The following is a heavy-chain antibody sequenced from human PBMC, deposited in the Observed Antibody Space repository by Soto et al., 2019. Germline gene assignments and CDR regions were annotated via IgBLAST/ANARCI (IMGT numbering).Heavy chain of an antibody. CDR2: IKRGSNVEAT. CDR1: GFVFNGAW. CDR3: ATMAVRPPPP. D-gene: IGHD3-22*01. Sequence: EAQLAESGGTLVKPGGSLRLSCVASGFVFNGAWMNWVRQAPGAGLEWVGRIKRGSNVEATDYAAPVKGRFTISRDYSKNTFYLQMKSLKTEDTAPFYFATMAVRPPPPWGQGTLVTVSS. J-gene: IGHJ5*02. V-gene: IGHV3-15*07.